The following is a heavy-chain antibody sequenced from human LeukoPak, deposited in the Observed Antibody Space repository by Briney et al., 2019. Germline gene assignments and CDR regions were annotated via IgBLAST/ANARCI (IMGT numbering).Heavy chain of an antibody. CDR3: AKRGCDTTICSYYFDY. D-gene: IGHD2-2*01. CDR1: GLTFSSYS. J-gene: IGHJ4*02. Sequence: GGSLRLSCAASGLTFSSYSMSWVRQVPGKGLEWVSVIGSGGSGGTSYADSVRGRFTMSRDDSKNTLFLQMNSLRAEDTAVYYCAKRGCDTTICSYYFDYWGRGTLVTVSS. CDR2: IGSGGSGGT. V-gene: IGHV3-23*01.